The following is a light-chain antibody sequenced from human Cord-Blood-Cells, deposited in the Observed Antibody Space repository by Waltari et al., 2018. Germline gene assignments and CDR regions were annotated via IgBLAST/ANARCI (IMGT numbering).Light chain of an antibody. J-gene: IGLJ3*02. CDR1: SSAFSGSNY. CDR3: SSYTSSSTSWV. CDR2: DVS. Sequence: QSALTQPASVSRSPGQSVTIPCTGTSSAFSGSNYVSWYQQHPGKAPKLMVYDVSKRPSVVSNRFSGSKSGNTASLTISGLQAEDEADYYCSSYTSSSTSWVFGGGTKLTVL. V-gene: IGLV2-14*01.